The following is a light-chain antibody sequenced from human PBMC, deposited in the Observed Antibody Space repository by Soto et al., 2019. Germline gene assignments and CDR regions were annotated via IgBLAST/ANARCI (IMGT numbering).Light chain of an antibody. J-gene: IGLJ2*01. CDR3: ETWDTYTVI. CDR1: SGHSTYI. V-gene: IGLV4-60*02. Sequence: QLVLTQPSSASASLGSSVKLTCTLSSGHSTYIITWHQQLPGQAPRYLMKLEHSGTYNKGSGVPDRFSGSSSGADRYLTISILQFDDEADYYCETWDTYTVIFGGGTKVTVL. CDR2: LEHSGTY.